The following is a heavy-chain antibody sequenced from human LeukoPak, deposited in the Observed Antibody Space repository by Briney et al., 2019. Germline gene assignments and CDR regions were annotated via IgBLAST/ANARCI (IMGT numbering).Heavy chain of an antibody. CDR1: GFTFRSYR. CDR2: ISYDGSDK. D-gene: IGHD3-22*01. V-gene: IGHV3-30*04. Sequence: GRSLRLSCAASGFTFRSYRMHWVRQAPGKELEWVAVISYDGSDKDYADSVKGRFTISRDNAKNTVHLDMNSLTTEDTAVYYCARTPNYFESTGSFDYWGQGTLAIVSS. CDR3: ARTPNYFESTGSFDY. J-gene: IGHJ4*02.